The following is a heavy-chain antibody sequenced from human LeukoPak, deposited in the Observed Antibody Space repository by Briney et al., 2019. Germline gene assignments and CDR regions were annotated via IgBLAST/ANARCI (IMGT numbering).Heavy chain of an antibody. CDR1: SGSISNSNYY. Sequence: KASETLSLTCSVSSGSISNSNYYWGWIRQPPGKGLEWIGSIYYSGSTYYNPSLKSRVTISVDTSKNQFSLRLTSVTAADTAVYYCARQTGSGLFILPGGQGTLVTVPS. V-gene: IGHV4-39*01. CDR3: ARQTGSGLFILP. J-gene: IGHJ4*02. D-gene: IGHD3/OR15-3a*01. CDR2: IYYSGST.